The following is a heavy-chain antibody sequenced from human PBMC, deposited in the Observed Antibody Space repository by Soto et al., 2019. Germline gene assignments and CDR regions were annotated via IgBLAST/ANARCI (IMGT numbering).Heavy chain of an antibody. J-gene: IGHJ4*02. CDR2: MNSDGSTT. CDR1: GFTFGNYW. V-gene: IGHV3-74*01. Sequence: PGGSLRLSCAASGFTFGNYWMHWVRQAPGKGLEWASRMNSDGSTTNYADSVKGRFTVSRDNAKNTLYLQMNSLRAEDTAVYYCATAEVDYWGPGTLVTVSS. CDR3: ATAEVDY.